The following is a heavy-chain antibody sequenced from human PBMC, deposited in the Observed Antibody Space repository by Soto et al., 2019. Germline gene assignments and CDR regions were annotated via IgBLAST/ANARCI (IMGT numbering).Heavy chain of an antibody. CDR1: GYTFTSYY. V-gene: IGHV1-46*01. J-gene: IGHJ6*02. Sequence: ASVKVSCKASGYTFTSYYMHWVRQAPGQGLEWMGIIRPSGGSTTYAQKFQGRVTMTEDTSTDTAYMELSSLRSEDTAVYYCATWGIAAAGSHYYYGMDVWGQGTTVTVSS. CDR2: IRPSGGST. D-gene: IGHD6-13*01. CDR3: ATWGIAAAGSHYYYGMDV.